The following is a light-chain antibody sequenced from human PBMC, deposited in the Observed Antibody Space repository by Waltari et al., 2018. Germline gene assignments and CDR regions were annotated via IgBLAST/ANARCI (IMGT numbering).Light chain of an antibody. CDR2: GTN. CDR3: QSYDTTLSVV. J-gene: IGLJ2*01. CDR1: TSNIGAGYD. V-gene: IGLV1-40*01. Sequence: QSVLTQPPSVSGAPGQRVSSSCTGSTSNIGAGYDVHWYQQGPGNAPKLIIYGTNSRPLGVPDRFFGSQYGTSASLAIIGLQAEDEGDYYCQSYDTTLSVVFGGGTKLTVL.